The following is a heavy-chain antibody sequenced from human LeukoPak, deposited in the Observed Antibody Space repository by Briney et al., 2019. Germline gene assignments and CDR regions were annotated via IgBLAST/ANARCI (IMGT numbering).Heavy chain of an antibody. Sequence: SETLSLTCTVSGGSISSYYWSWIRQPPGKGLEWIGYIYYSGSTNYNPSLKSRVTISVDTSKNQFSLKLSSVTAADTAVYYCARLPARLYSGSLQLDVWGKGTTVTISS. D-gene: IGHD1-26*01. V-gene: IGHV4-59*01. CDR3: ARLPARLYSGSLQLDV. CDR1: GGSISSYY. CDR2: IYYSGST. J-gene: IGHJ6*04.